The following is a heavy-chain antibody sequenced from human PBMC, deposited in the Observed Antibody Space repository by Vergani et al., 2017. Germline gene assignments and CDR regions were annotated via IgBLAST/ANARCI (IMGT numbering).Heavy chain of an antibody. CDR3: AKDLITIFGVVTFDY. J-gene: IGHJ4*02. D-gene: IGHD3-3*01. CDR2: IGSSGPYI. CDR1: GFTFSDFS. Sequence: EVQLVESGGGLVKPGGSLRLSCAASGFTFSDFSMSWVRQAPGKGLEWVAFIGSSGPYINYADSVKGRFIISRDNTNNSLFLQLRSLRAEDAAVYYCAKDLITIFGVVTFDYWGQGTLVTVSS. V-gene: IGHV3-21*06.